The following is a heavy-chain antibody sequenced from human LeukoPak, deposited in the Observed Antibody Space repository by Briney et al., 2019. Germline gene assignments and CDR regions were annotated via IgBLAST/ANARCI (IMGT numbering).Heavy chain of an antibody. CDR2: IKEDGSQK. Sequence: GGSLRLSCAASGFTFSNYWMTWVRQAPGKGLEWVANIKEDGSQKYYVGSVKGRFTVSRDNAKNSLYLQMNSLRAEDTAVYFCARDHQSGYYFYWGQGTVVTVSS. D-gene: IGHD3-22*01. CDR3: ARDHQSGYYFY. V-gene: IGHV3-7*01. J-gene: IGHJ4*02. CDR1: GFTFSNYW.